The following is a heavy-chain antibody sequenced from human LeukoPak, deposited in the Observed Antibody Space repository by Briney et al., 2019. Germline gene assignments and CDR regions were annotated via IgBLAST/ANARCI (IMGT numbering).Heavy chain of an antibody. Sequence: ASVKVSCKASGYTFTGYYMHWVRQAPGQGLEWMGWINPNSGGTNYAQKFQGWVTMTRDTSISTAYMELSRLRSDDTAVYYCARSDYGIAVAGTSYYYYGMDVWGQGTTVTVSS. CDR1: GYTFTGYY. CDR2: INPNSGGT. CDR3: ARSDYGIAVAGTSYYYYGMDV. D-gene: IGHD6-19*01. J-gene: IGHJ6*02. V-gene: IGHV1-2*04.